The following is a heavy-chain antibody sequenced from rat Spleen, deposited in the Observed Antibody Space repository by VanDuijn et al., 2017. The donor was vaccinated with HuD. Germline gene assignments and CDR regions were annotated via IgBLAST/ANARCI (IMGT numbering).Heavy chain of an antibody. CDR2: INADGGST. CDR3: AKRDYDGYYPFTY. CDR1: GFTFSNYD. J-gene: IGHJ3*01. Sequence: EVQLVESGGGLVQPGRSMKLSCAASGFTFSNYDMAWVRQAPGKGLECVSSINADGGSTYYPDSVKGRFTISRNNAENTVYLQMNSLRSEDTATYYCAKRDYDGYYPFTYWGQGTLVTVSS. D-gene: IGHD1-12*03. V-gene: IGHV5-25*01.